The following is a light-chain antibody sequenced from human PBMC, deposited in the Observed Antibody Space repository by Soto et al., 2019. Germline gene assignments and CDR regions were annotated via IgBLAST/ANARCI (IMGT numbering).Light chain of an antibody. J-gene: IGLJ2*01. CDR2: LNSDGSH. CDR3: QTWGAGIRV. CDR1: SGHSNYA. V-gene: IGLV4-69*01. Sequence: QSVLTQSPSASASLGASVKLTCTLSSGHSNYAIAWHQQQPEKGPRYLMKLNSDGSHNQGDGIPDRFSGSTSGAERYLTISSLQPEDEADYYCQTWGAGIRVFGGGTQLTVL.